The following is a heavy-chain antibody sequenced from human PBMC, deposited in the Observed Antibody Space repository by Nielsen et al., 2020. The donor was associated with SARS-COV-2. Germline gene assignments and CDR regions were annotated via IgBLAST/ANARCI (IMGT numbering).Heavy chain of an antibody. CDR3: ARIRYMDYYYYGMDV. CDR2: IDPSDSYT. Sequence: GSLKISCKGSGYSFTSYWISWVRQMPGKGLEWMGRIDPSDSYTNYSPSFQGHVTISADKSISTAYLQWSSLKASDTAMYYCARIRYMDYYYYGMDVWGQGTTVTVSS. D-gene: IGHD1-1*01. J-gene: IGHJ6*02. CDR1: GYSFTSYW. V-gene: IGHV5-10-1*01.